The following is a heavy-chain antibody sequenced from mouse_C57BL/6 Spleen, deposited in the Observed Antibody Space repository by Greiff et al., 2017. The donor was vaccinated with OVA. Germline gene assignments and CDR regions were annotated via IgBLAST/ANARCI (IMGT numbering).Heavy chain of an antibody. CDR3: ARGDYGRSPWYFDV. V-gene: IGHV2-2*01. CDR1: GFSLTSYG. D-gene: IGHD1-1*01. J-gene: IGHJ1*03. Sequence: QVQLQQSGPGLVQPSQSLSITCTVSGFSLTSYGVHWVRQSPGKGLEWLGVIWSGGSTDYNAAFISRLSISKDNSKSQVFLKMNSLQADDTAIYYCARGDYGRSPWYFDVWGTGTTVTVSS. CDR2: IWSGGST.